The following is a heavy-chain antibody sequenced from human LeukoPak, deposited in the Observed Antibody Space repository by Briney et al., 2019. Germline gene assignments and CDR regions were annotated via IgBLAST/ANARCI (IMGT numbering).Heavy chain of an antibody. J-gene: IGHJ3*02. CDR1: GGTFSSYA. D-gene: IGHD3-3*01. CDR3: ARDDRVTIFGVVTDRNAFDI. V-gene: IGHV1-69*13. Sequence: SVKVSCKASGGTFSSYAISWVRQAPGQGLEWMGGIIPIFGTANYAQKFQGRVTITADESTSTAYMELSSLRSEDTAVYYCARDDRVTIFGVVTDRNAFDIWGQGTMVTVSS. CDR2: IIPIFGTA.